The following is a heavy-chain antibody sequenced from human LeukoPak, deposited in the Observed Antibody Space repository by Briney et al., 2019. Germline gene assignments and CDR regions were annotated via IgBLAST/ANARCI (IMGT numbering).Heavy chain of an antibody. CDR2: TYYRSKWYN. CDR1: GDSVSRNTAG. V-gene: IGHV6-1*01. Sequence: SQALSLTCAISGDSVSRNTAGWSWIRQSPSRGLEWLGRTYYRSKWYNDYAVSVKSRITINPDTSKNQFSLQLNSVTPEDTAVYYCARGRNFDYWGQGTLVTVSS. CDR3: ARGRNFDY. J-gene: IGHJ4*02.